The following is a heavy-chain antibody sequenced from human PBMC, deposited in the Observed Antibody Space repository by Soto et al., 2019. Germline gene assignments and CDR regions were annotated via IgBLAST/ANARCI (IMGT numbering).Heavy chain of an antibody. Sequence: SGPTLVNPTQTLTLTCTFSGFSLSTSRVGVGWIRQPPGKALEWLAIIYWDDDKRYSPSLESRLAITKDTSKNQVVLTMTNLDPVDTTTYYCAHIMITFGGVTALDAFDFWGQGTMVTVS. CDR3: AHIMITFGGVTALDAFDF. J-gene: IGHJ3*01. D-gene: IGHD3-16*01. CDR2: IYWDDDK. CDR1: GFSLSTSRVG. V-gene: IGHV2-5*02.